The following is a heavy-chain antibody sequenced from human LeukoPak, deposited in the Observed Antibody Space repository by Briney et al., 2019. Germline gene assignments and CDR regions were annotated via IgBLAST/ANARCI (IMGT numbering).Heavy chain of an antibody. CDR1: GFTFSSYA. Sequence: SGGSLRLSCAASGFTFSSYAMSWVRQAPGKGLEWVSAISGSGGSTYYADSVKGRFTISRDNSKNTLFLQMNSLRAEDTAVYHCAKDRSAQFGDLYPGARFDPWGQGTLVSVSS. CDR2: ISGSGGST. D-gene: IGHD3-10*01. V-gene: IGHV3-23*01. CDR3: AKDRSAQFGDLYPGARFDP. J-gene: IGHJ5*02.